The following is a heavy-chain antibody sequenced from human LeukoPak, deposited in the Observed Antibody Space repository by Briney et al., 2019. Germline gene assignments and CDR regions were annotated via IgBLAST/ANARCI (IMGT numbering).Heavy chain of an antibody. CDR2: IYSGGST. Sequence: GGSLRLSCAASGFTVNSNYMSWVRQAPGKGLEWVSVIYSGGSTYYADSVKGRFTISRDNSKNTLYLQMNSLRAEDTAVYYCASMYLSQYLQHWGQGTLVTVSS. J-gene: IGHJ1*01. CDR1: GFTVNSNY. D-gene: IGHD2-8*01. CDR3: ASMYLSQYLQH. V-gene: IGHV3-53*01.